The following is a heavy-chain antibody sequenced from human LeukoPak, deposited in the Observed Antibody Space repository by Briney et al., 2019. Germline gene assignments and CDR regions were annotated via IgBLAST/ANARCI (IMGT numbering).Heavy chain of an antibody. CDR3: ARDSVTRLQSPSY. V-gene: IGHV3-7*01. D-gene: IGHD5-18*01. CDR1: EFSFSSYW. CDR2: IKQDGSEK. J-gene: IGHJ4*02. Sequence: GGSLRFPCLASEFSFSSYWLSWVRPAPGKGLEWVANIKQDGSEKYYVDSVKGRFTIARANAKNSLYLQMNSLRAEDAAVYYCARDSVTRLQSPSYWGQGTLVTVSS.